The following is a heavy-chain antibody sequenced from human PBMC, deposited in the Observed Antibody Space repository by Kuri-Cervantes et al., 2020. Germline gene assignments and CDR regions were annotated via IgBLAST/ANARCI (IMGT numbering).Heavy chain of an antibody. V-gene: IGHV3-53*01. D-gene: IGHD2-21*02. CDR1: GFTVSSNY. Sequence: GGSLRLSCAASGFTVSSNYMSWVRQAPGKGLEWVSLIYSGGSTYYADSVKGRLTISRDNSKNTLYLQMNSLRAEDTAVYYCAREKAYCGGDCYSSGAFDIWGQGTMVTVSS. CDR2: IYSGGST. J-gene: IGHJ3*02. CDR3: AREKAYCGGDCYSSGAFDI.